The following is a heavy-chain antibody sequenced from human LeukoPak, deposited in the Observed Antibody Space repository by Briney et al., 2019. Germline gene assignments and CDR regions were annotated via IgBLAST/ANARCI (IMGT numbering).Heavy chain of an antibody. CDR3: ATRNSLRYCSSTSCVDY. Sequence: ASVKVSCKVSGYTLTELSMHWVRRAPGKGLEWMGGFDPEDGETIYAQKFQGRVTMTEDTSTDTAYMELSSLRSEDTAVYYCATRNSLRYCSSTSCVDYWGQGTLVTVSS. CDR2: FDPEDGET. J-gene: IGHJ4*02. V-gene: IGHV1-24*01. CDR1: GYTLTELS. D-gene: IGHD2-2*01.